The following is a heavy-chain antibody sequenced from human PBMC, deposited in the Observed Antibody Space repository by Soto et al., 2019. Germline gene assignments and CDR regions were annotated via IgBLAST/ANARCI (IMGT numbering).Heavy chain of an antibody. CDR1: GCSISIYY. CDR3: ARGGGYCSGGSCYSALDY. Sequence: SETLSLTCTVSGCSISIYYWSWIRQPPGKGLEWIGEINHSGSTNYNPSLKSRVTISVDTSKNQFSLKLSSVTAADTAVYYCARGGGYCSGGSCYSALDYWGQGTLVTVSS. CDR2: INHSGST. J-gene: IGHJ4*02. V-gene: IGHV4-59*12. D-gene: IGHD2-15*01.